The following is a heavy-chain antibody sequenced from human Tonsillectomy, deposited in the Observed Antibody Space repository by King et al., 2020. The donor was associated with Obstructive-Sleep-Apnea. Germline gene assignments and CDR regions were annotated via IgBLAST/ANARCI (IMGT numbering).Heavy chain of an antibody. V-gene: IGHV1-58*02. Sequence: QLVQSGPEVKKPGTSVKVSCKASGFTFTSSAMQWVRQARGQRLEWIGWIVVGSGNTNYAQKFQERVTITRDMSTSTAYMELSSLRSEDTAVYYCAVYSSGWWEGGMDVWGQGTTVTVSS. D-gene: IGHD6-19*01. CDR1: GFTFTSSA. J-gene: IGHJ6*02. CDR3: AVYSSGWWEGGMDV. CDR2: IVVGSGNT.